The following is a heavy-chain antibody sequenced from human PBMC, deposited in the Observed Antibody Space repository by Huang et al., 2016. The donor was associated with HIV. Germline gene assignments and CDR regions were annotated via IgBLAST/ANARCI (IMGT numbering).Heavy chain of an antibody. J-gene: IGHJ4*02. CDR3: ARRGVAAKHFDF. V-gene: IGHV4-59*13. Sequence: QVHLRESGPGLVKPSETLSLSCSVSGDSMHSSYWNWVRQPPGKGLEWIGHGYVNGNTEYNPSLRSRVTSSVDTSKKQVYLKLNSVTAGDTAVYYCARRGVAAKHFDFWGQGIVVTVSS. CDR2: GYVNGNT. CDR1: GDSMHSSY. D-gene: IGHD3-10*01.